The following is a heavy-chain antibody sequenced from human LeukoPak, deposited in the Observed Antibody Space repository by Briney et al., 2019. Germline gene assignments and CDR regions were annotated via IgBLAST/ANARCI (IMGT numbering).Heavy chain of an antibody. Sequence: GASVKVSCKASGYTFTGYYMHWVRQAPGQGLEWMGWINPNSGGTNYAQKFQGWVTMTRDTSISTAYMELSRLRSDDTAVYYCARADNLTPFYSSSWYGFDYWGQGTLVTVSS. CDR1: GYTFTGYY. V-gene: IGHV1-2*04. CDR3: ARADNLTPFYSSSWYGFDY. CDR2: INPNSGGT. D-gene: IGHD6-13*01. J-gene: IGHJ4*02.